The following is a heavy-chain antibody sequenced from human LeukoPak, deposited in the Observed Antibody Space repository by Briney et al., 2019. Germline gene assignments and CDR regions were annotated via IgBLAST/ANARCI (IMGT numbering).Heavy chain of an antibody. V-gene: IGHV3-23*01. CDR1: GFTFSSYA. Sequence: GGSLRLSCAGSGFTFSSYAMSWVRQAPGKGLEWVSVISGSSDTTYYADSVKGRFIISRDNSKNTLYLQMNSLRAEDAAVYYCAKRIGGVNSFDHWGQGTLVTVSS. CDR3: AKRIGGVNSFDH. CDR2: ISGSSDTT. J-gene: IGHJ4*02. D-gene: IGHD3-16*01.